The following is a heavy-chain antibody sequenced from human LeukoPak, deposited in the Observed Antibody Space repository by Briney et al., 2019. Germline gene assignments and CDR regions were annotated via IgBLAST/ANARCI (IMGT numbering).Heavy chain of an antibody. CDR3: ARDEYSSSPLGYYFDY. Sequence: GGSLRLSCAASGFTFSSYWMHWVRQAPGKGLVWVSRINSDGSSTSYADSVKGRFTISRDNAKNTLYLQMNSLRAEDTAVYYCARDEYSSSPLGYYFDYWGQGTLVTVSS. D-gene: IGHD6-6*01. CDR2: INSDGSST. CDR1: GFTFSSYW. V-gene: IGHV3-74*01. J-gene: IGHJ4*02.